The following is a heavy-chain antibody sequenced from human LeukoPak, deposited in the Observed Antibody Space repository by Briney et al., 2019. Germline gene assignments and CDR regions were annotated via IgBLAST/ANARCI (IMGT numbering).Heavy chain of an antibody. CDR1: GFTFDDYA. V-gene: IGHV3-43*02. CDR3: AKDLAGGRGWYYFDY. D-gene: IGHD2-15*01. J-gene: IGHJ4*02. Sequence: PGGSLRLSCAASGFTFDDYAMHWVRQAPGKGLEWVSLISGDGGSTYYADSVKGRFTISRDNSKNSLYLQMNSLRTEGTALYYCAKDLAGGRGWYYFDYWGQGTLVTVSS. CDR2: ISGDGGST.